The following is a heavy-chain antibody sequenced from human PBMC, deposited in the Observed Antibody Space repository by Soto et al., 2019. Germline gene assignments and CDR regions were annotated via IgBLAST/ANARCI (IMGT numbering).Heavy chain of an antibody. CDR1: GGSISSSSYY. J-gene: IGHJ4*02. Sequence: SETLSLTCTVSGGSISSSSYYWGWIRQPPGKGLEWIGSIYYSGSTYYNPSLKSRVTISVDTSKNQFSLKLSSVTAADTAVYYCARDGYSSSGPLFDYWGQGTLVTVSS. CDR3: ARDGYSSSGPLFDY. D-gene: IGHD6-13*01. CDR2: IYYSGST. V-gene: IGHV4-39*07.